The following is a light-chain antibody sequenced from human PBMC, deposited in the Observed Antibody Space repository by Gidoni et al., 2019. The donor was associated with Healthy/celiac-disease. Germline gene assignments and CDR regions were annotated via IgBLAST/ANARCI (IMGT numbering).Light chain of an antibody. Sequence: EIVLTQSPGTLSLSPGERATLSCRASQSVSSSYLAWYQQKPGQAPRLLIYGASSRATGLPDWFSGSGSGTDFTLTISRLEPEDFAVYYCQQYGSSPRITFGQGTRLEIK. CDR1: QSVSSSY. CDR3: QQYGSSPRIT. V-gene: IGKV3-20*01. J-gene: IGKJ5*01. CDR2: GAS.